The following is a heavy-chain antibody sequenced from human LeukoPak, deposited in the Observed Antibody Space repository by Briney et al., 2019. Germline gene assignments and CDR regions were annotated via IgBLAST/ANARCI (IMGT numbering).Heavy chain of an antibody. J-gene: IGHJ4*02. Sequence: PGGSLRLSCAASGFTFSSYAMHWVRQAPGKGLEYVSALRSDGGRTYYANSVKGRFTISRDNSKNTLYLQMGSLRAEDMAVYYCARSEGGSIYFDYWGQGTLVTVSS. D-gene: IGHD3-16*01. V-gene: IGHV3-64*01. CDR3: ARSEGGSIYFDY. CDR1: GFTFSSYA. CDR2: LRSDGGRT.